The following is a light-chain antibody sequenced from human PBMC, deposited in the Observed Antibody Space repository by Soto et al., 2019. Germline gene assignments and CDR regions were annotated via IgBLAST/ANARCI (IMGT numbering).Light chain of an antibody. CDR1: QSIRTN. CDR2: DAS. J-gene: IGKJ4*01. CDR3: QQYNDWPPLT. V-gene: IGKV3-15*01. Sequence: EIMMTQSPATVSVSPGERATLSCRASQSIRTNVAWYQQKPGQALRLLIYDASTRATGLSSRFSGSGSGTEFNLTISSLQSEDVAIYYCQQYNDWPPLTFGGGTRLEI.